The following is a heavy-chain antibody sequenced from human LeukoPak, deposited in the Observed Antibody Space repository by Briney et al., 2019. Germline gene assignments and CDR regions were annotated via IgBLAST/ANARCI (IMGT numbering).Heavy chain of an antibody. D-gene: IGHD3-9*01. J-gene: IGHJ4*02. CDR3: AKADTGYYQGIEY. Sequence: GGSLRLSCAASGLTFSSYGMHWVRQAPGKGLEWVAVISHDGSNRYYADSVKGRFTISRDNSKNTLYLQMNSLRAEDTAVYYCAKADTGYYQGIEYWGQGTLVTVSS. CDR2: ISHDGSNR. CDR1: GLTFSSYG. V-gene: IGHV3-30*18.